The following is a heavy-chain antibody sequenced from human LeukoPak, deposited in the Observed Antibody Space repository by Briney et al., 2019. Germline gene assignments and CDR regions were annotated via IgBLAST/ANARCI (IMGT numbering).Heavy chain of an antibody. Sequence: SETLSLTCTVSGYSISSGYYWGWIRQPPGKGLEWIGSIYHSGSTYYNPSLESRVTISRDTPKNQFFLNLNAVTAADTAVYFCARIEAGIVAVPARQPRPPPPRYCDYWGQGILVTVSS. CDR3: ARIEAGIVAVPARQPRPPPPRYCDY. CDR2: IYHSGST. D-gene: IGHD2-2*01. V-gene: IGHV4-38-2*02. J-gene: IGHJ4*02. CDR1: GYSISSGYY.